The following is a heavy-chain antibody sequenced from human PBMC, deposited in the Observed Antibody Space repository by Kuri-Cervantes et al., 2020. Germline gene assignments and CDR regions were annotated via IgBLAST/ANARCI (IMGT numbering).Heavy chain of an antibody. CDR3: AKAANYDILTGYFPR. J-gene: IGHJ4*02. V-gene: IGHV3-9*01. D-gene: IGHD3-9*01. Sequence: SLKISCAASGFTFDDYAMHWVRQGAGKGLEWVSGISWNSGSTVYADSVKGRFTISRDKAKNSLYLQMNSLRPEDTALCFCAKAANYDILTGYFPRWGQGTLVTVSS. CDR1: GFTFDDYA. CDR2: ISWNSGST.